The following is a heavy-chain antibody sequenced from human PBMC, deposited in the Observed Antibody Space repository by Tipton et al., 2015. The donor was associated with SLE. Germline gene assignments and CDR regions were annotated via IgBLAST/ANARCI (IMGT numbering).Heavy chain of an antibody. D-gene: IGHD3-10*02. Sequence: SLRLSCAASGFTFSSYWMHWVRQAPGKGLVWVSRIFSDGSRTTHADSVQGRFTISRDNAKNTLYLLLNSLRAEDTAVYYCARGDYVGYYLDYWGQGTLVTVSS. CDR2: IFSDGSRT. CDR1: GFTFSSYW. J-gene: IGHJ4*02. CDR3: ARGDYVGYYLDY. V-gene: IGHV3-74*01.